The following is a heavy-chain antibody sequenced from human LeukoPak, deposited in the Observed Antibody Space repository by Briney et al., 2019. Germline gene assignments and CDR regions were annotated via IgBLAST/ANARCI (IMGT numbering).Heavy chain of an antibody. Sequence: SETLSLTCTVSGGSISSYSWSWIRQSPGKGLEWIGYIYYSGSTNYNPSLKSRVTISVDTSKNQFSLNLSSVTAADTAVYYCARGGIYNSGSHNNFDYWGQGTLVTVSS. D-gene: IGHD3-10*01. CDR3: ARGGIYNSGSHNNFDY. V-gene: IGHV4-59*01. CDR2: IYYSGST. CDR1: GGSISSYS. J-gene: IGHJ4*02.